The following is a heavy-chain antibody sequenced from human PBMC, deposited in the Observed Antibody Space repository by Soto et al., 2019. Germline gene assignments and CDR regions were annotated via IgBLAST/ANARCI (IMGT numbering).Heavy chain of an antibody. V-gene: IGHV3-13*01. Sequence: AXVSLRLSCAASGFTFSSYDMHWVRQATGKGLEWVSAIGTAGDTYYPGSVKGRFTISRENAKNSLYLQMNSLRAGDTAVYYCARADRNYYDSSGYYRSYYYYGMDVWGQGTTVTVSS. D-gene: IGHD3-22*01. CDR2: IGTAGDT. CDR1: GFTFSSYD. J-gene: IGHJ6*02. CDR3: ARADRNYYDSSGYYRSYYYYGMDV.